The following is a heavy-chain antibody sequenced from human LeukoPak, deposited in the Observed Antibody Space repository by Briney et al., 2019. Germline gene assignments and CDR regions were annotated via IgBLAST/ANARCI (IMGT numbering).Heavy chain of an antibody. CDR1: GGSISSYY. J-gene: IGHJ6*02. D-gene: IGHD6-19*01. V-gene: IGHV4-59*01. CDR2: IHYSGST. Sequence: PSETLSLTCTVSGGSISSYYWSWIRQPPGKGLEWIGYIHYSGSTNYNPSLKSRVTISVDTSKNQFSLELSSVTAADTAVYYCARVRGYSSGWPRSYYYYGMDVWGQGTTVTVSS. CDR3: ARVRGYSSGWPRSYYYYGMDV.